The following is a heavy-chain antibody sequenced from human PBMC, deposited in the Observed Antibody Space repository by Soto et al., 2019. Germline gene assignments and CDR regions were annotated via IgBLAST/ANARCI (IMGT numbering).Heavy chain of an antibody. D-gene: IGHD2-2*01. CDR3: ARGFENVVVPAARENWFDP. Sequence: PSETLSLTCTVSGGSISSGGYYWSWIRQPPGKGLEWIGYIYYSGSTYYNPSLKSRVTISVDTSKNQFSLKLSSVTAADTAVYYCARGFENVVVPAARENWFDPWGQGTLVTVSS. J-gene: IGHJ5*02. CDR2: IYYSGST. CDR1: GGSISSGGYY. V-gene: IGHV4-30-4*01.